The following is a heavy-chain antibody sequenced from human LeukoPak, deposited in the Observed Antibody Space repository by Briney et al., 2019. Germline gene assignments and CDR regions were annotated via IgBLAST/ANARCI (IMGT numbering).Heavy chain of an antibody. CDR1: GGSISSYY. J-gene: IGHJ6*03. D-gene: IGHD6-13*01. Sequence: PSETLSLTCTVSGGSISSYYWSWIRQPPGKGLEWIGYIYYSGSTNYNPSLKSRVTISVDTSKNQFSLKLSSVTAADTGVYYCARDGAAAGKKGNYYYYYMDVWGKGTTVTISS. V-gene: IGHV4-59*01. CDR3: ARDGAAAGKKGNYYYYYMDV. CDR2: IYYSGST.